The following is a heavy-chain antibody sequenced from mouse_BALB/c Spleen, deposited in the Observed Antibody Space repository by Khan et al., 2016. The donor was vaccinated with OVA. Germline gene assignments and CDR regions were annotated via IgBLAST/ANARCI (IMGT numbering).Heavy chain of an antibody. V-gene: IGHV3-2*02. Sequence: EVKLEGSGPGLVKPSQSLSLTCTVTGYSITSDFAWNWVRQFPGNKLEWMGYISFSGSTSYDPYLKSRLSITRDTSKNQFFLQLSSVTTEDTATYSCIRSVYYAYAYAMDYWGQGTSVTVSS. J-gene: IGHJ4*01. CDR3: IRSVYYAYAYAMDY. CDR2: ISFSGST. D-gene: IGHD2-2*01. CDR1: GYSITSDFA.